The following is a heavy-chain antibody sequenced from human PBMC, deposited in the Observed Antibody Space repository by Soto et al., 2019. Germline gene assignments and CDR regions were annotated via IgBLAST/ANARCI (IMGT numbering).Heavy chain of an antibody. CDR3: TTGNAAMVLYYYYYGMDV. V-gene: IGHV3-15*01. CDR1: GFTFSNAW. CDR2: IKSKTDGGTT. Sequence: GGSLRLSCAASGFTFSNAWMSWVRQAPGKGLEWVGRIKSKTDGGTTDYAAPVKGRFTISRDDSKNTLYLQMNSLKTEDTAVYYCTTGNAAMVLYYYYYGMDVWGQGTTVTVSS. D-gene: IGHD5-18*01. J-gene: IGHJ6*02.